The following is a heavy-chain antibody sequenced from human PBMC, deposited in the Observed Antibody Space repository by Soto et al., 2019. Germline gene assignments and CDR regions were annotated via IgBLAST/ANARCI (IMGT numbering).Heavy chain of an antibody. CDR3: ARSRTKYYYGSGSYYREDDAFDI. CDR2: INHSGSS. J-gene: IGHJ3*02. Sequence: SETLSLTFAVYGGSFSGYYWSWIRQPPGKGLEWIGEINHSGSSNYNPSLKSLFTISLDTSKNQFSLKLSSVTAADTALYYCARSRTKYYYGSGSYYREDDAFDIWGQGTMVT. D-gene: IGHD3-10*01. CDR1: GGSFSGYY. V-gene: IGHV4-34*01.